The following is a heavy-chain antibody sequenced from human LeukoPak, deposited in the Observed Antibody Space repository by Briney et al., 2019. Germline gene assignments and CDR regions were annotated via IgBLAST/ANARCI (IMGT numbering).Heavy chain of an antibody. V-gene: IGHV1-69*05. CDR1: GGTFSSYA. CDR3: ARGSDPNYYYYMDV. D-gene: IGHD3-10*01. Sequence: GASVKVSCKASGGTFSSYAISWVRQAPGQGLEWMGGIIPIFGTANYAQKFQGRVTITTDESTSTAYMELSSLRSEDTAVYYSARGSDPNYYYYMDVWGKGTTVTVSS. CDR2: IIPIFGTA. J-gene: IGHJ6*03.